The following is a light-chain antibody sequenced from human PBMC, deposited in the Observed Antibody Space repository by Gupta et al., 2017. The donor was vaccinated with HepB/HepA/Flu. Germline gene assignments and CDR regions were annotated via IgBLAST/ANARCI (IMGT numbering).Light chain of an antibody. J-gene: IGKJ1*01. CDR3: QQYNSYGT. Sequence: DIQMTQSPSTLSASVGDRVTITCRASQSISNYLAWYQQKPGKAPKLLIYKASSLESGVPSRFSGSGSGTDFTLTISSLQPDDFATYYCQQYNSYGTFGQGTKVEIK. CDR2: KAS. V-gene: IGKV1-5*03. CDR1: QSISNY.